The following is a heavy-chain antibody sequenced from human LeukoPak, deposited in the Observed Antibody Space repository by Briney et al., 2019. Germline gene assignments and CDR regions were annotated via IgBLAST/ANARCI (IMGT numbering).Heavy chain of an antibody. CDR1: GGSISSYY. CDR3: ARDSVSIAAAGGSYYYYYMDV. J-gene: IGHJ6*03. CDR2: IYTSGST. Sequence: PSETLSLTCTVSGGSISSYYWSWIRQPAGKGLEWIGRIYTSGSTNYNPSLKSRVTMSVDTSKNQFSLKLSSVTAADTAVYYCARDSVSIAAAGGSYYYYYMDVWGKGTTVTISS. V-gene: IGHV4-4*07. D-gene: IGHD6-13*01.